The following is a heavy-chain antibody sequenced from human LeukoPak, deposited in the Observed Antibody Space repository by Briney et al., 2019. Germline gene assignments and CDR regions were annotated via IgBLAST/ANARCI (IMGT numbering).Heavy chain of an antibody. V-gene: IGHV3-23*01. J-gene: IGHJ3*02. CDR2: ISGSGGRT. D-gene: IGHD6-13*01. CDR3: AKEGSSSWYDAFDI. Sequence: GGTLRLSCEASGFTFSSYDMSWVRQAPGKGLEWVSTISGSGGRTYYADSVRGRFTISRDNSKNTLYLQMNSLRAEDTAVYYCAKEGSSSWYDAFDIWGQGTMVTVSS. CDR1: GFTFSSYD.